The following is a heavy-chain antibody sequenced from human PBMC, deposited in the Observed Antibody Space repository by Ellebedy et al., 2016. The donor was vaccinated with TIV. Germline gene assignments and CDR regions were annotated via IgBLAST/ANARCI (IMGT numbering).Heavy chain of an antibody. J-gene: IGHJ4*02. Sequence: GESLKISCAASGLTFSSYWMSWVRQAPGKGLEWVANIKQDGSEKYYVDSVKGRFTISRDNAKNSLYLQMNSLRAEDTAVYYCARDHSQWLAYFDYWGQGTLVTVSS. CDR3: ARDHSQWLAYFDY. CDR1: GLTFSSYW. V-gene: IGHV3-7*01. CDR2: IKQDGSEK. D-gene: IGHD6-19*01.